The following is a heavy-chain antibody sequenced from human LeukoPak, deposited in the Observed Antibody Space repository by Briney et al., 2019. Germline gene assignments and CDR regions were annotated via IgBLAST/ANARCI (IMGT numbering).Heavy chain of an antibody. D-gene: IGHD3-9*01. V-gene: IGHV4-34*01. CDR1: GGSFSGYY. CDR3: ARGQPYFAWLLSHGLDY. Sequence: SEALSVTCAVYGGSFSGYYWSWMRQPPGKGLEGIGEINHSGSTNYNPSLKRRVSISVDRSKNKFSLKLSSVTAADTAVYYYARGQPYFAWLLSHGLDYWGQGTLVTVSS. CDR2: INHSGST. J-gene: IGHJ4*02.